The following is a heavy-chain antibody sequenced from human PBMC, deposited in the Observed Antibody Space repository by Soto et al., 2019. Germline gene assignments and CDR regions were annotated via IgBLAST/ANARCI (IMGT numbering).Heavy chain of an antibody. V-gene: IGHV3-33*01. J-gene: IGHJ3*02. CDR1: GFTFSSYG. CDR3: ATDGVTIFGVVTPRDAFDI. D-gene: IGHD3-3*01. Sequence: PGWSLRLSCAASGFTFSSYGMHWVRQAPGKGLEWVAVIWYDGSNKYYADSVKGRFTISRDNSKNTLYLQMNSLRAEDTAVYYCATDGVTIFGVVTPRDAFDIWGQGTMVTVSS. CDR2: IWYDGSNK.